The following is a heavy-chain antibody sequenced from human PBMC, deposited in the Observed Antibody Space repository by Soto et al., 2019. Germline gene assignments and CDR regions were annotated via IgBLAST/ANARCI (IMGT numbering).Heavy chain of an antibody. CDR3: AKIGGRGWNDRSSNWFDP. CDR2: ISGTGYNT. V-gene: IGHV3-23*01. Sequence: EVHLLESGGGLVQPGGSLRLSCAASGFTFSSYAMSWVRQTPGRGLEWVSVISGTGYNTYYAESAAGRFTISRDNFENTLYLQMNSLRVEDTAVYYCAKIGGRGWNDRSSNWFDPWGQGTLVTVSS. CDR1: GFTFSSYA. D-gene: IGHD1-1*01. J-gene: IGHJ5*02.